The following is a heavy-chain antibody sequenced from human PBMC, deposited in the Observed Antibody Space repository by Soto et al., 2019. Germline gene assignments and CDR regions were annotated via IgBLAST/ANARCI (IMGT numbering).Heavy chain of an antibody. CDR1: GFTFSSYA. V-gene: IGHV3-23*01. Sequence: EVQLLESGGGLVQPGGSLRLSCAASGFTFSSYAMSWVRQAPGKGLEWVSAISGSGGSTYYADSVKGRFTISRDNTKNTLYLQMNSLRAEDTAVYYCAKDGEGIRYFDWLPNRKPFDYWGQGTLVTVSS. CDR2: ISGSGGST. J-gene: IGHJ4*02. D-gene: IGHD3-9*01. CDR3: AKDGEGIRYFDWLPNRKPFDY.